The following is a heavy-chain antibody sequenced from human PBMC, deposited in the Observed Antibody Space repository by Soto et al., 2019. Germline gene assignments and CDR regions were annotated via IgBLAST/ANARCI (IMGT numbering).Heavy chain of an antibody. D-gene: IGHD2-15*01. V-gene: IGHV4-34*01. Sequence: SATLSLTCAVYGGSFSGYYWSWIRQPPGKGLEWIGEINHSGSTNYNPSLKSRVTISVDTSKNQLSLKLSSVTAADTAVYYCARGPAAYCGGGSCRFDYWGQGTLVTVSS. CDR1: GGSFSGYY. CDR2: INHSGST. J-gene: IGHJ4*02. CDR3: ARGPAAYCGGGSCRFDY.